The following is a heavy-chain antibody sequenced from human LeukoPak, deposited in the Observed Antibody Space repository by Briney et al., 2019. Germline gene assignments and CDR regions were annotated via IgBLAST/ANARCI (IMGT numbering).Heavy chain of an antibody. CDR1: GFTFSSYA. Sequence: PGGSLRLSCAASGFTFSSYAMHWVRQAPDKGLEWVAVISYDGSNKYYADSVKGRFTISRDNSKNTLYLQMNSLRAEDTAVYYCARVPTMWGQGTLVTVSS. CDR2: ISYDGSNK. CDR3: ARVPTM. D-gene: IGHD3-10*01. J-gene: IGHJ4*02. V-gene: IGHV3-30*04.